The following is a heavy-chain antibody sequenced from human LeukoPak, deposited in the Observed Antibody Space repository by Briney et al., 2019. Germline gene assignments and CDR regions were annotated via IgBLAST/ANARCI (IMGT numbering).Heavy chain of an antibody. CDR1: GFTVSSNY. CDR2: IYSGGST. D-gene: IGHD3-22*01. CDR3: ARGGQYYDSSGYALDY. J-gene: IGHJ4*02. V-gene: IGHV3-66*01. Sequence: SGGSLRLSCAASGFTVSSNYMSRVRQAPGKGLEWVSVIYSGGSTYYADSVKGRFTVSRDNSKNTLYLQMNSLRAEDTAVYYCARGGQYYDSSGYALDYWGQGTLVTVSS.